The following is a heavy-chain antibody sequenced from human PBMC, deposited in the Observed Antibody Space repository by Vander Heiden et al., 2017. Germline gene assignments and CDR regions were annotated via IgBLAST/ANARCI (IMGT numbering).Heavy chain of an antibody. J-gene: IGHJ4*02. Sequence: EVQLVESGGGLVQPGGSLRLSCAASGFPFSSYSRNWVRQAPGKGLEWVSYISSSSSTIYDADSVKGRFTISRDNAKNSLYLKMNSLRDEETAVYDCARDSGGIAVAWGQGTLVTVSS. CDR3: ARDSGGIAVA. CDR2: ISSSSSTI. D-gene: IGHD6-19*01. V-gene: IGHV3-48*02. CDR1: GFPFSSYS.